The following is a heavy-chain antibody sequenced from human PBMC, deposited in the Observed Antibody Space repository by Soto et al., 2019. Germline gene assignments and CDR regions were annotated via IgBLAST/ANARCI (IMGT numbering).Heavy chain of an antibody. D-gene: IGHD4-17*01. Sequence: GGSLRLSCAASGFTFSSYAMSWVRQAPGKGLEWVSAISGSGGSTYYADSVKGRFTISRDNSKNTLYLQMNSLRAEDTAVYYCAKGPKEARSGDYELYYYYYYMDVWGKGTTVTVSS. CDR2: ISGSGGST. CDR3: AKGPKEARSGDYELYYYYYYMDV. J-gene: IGHJ6*03. CDR1: GFTFSSYA. V-gene: IGHV3-23*01.